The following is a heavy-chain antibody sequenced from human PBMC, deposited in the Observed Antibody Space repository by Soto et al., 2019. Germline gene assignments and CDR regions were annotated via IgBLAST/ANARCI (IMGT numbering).Heavy chain of an antibody. J-gene: IGHJ4*02. CDR1: GGALGSSG. CDR2: IIPLFHTP. Sequence: GTPAKATCRDPGGALGSSGSSWVRQEIGQGLEWMGGIIPLFHTPSYAQKFHDRVTIIADKSTTTAYMELSSLRSEDTAVYYCATIYISGDYYFLDSWVQGTLVTVFS. CDR3: ATIYISGDYYFLDS. V-gene: IGHV1-69*06. D-gene: IGHD3-22*01.